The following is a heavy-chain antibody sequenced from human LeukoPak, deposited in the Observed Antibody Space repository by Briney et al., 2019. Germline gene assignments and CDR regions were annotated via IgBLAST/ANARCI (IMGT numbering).Heavy chain of an antibody. CDR2: LYSGGST. J-gene: IGHJ3*02. D-gene: IGHD7-27*01. Sequence: GGSLRLSCAASGCTVSSNYMSWVRQAPGKGLEWVSVLYSGGSTYYADSVKGRFTISRDNSKNTLYLQMNSLRAEDTAVYYCARYTGMDAFDIWGQGTMVTVSS. V-gene: IGHV3-53*01. CDR1: GCTVSSNY. CDR3: ARYTGMDAFDI.